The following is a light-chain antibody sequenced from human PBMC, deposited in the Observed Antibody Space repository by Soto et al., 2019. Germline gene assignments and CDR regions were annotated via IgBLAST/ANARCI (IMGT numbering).Light chain of an antibody. Sequence: QSALTQPASVSGSPGQSITISCTGTSSDVGGYNYVSWYQQHPGKAPKLMIYEVSNRPSGVSNRFSGSKSGNPASLTISGLQAEDEADYYCSSYTSSSTPHYVFGTGTKVTVL. CDR1: SSDVGGYNY. J-gene: IGLJ1*01. V-gene: IGLV2-14*01. CDR2: EVS. CDR3: SSYTSSSTPHYV.